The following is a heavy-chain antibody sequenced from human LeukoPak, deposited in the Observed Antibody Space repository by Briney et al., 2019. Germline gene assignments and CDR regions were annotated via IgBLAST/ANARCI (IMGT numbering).Heavy chain of an antibody. J-gene: IGHJ6*04. Sequence: SGGSLRLSCAASGFTFSDYYMSWIRQAPGKGLEWVSYISSSGRTIYYADSVKGGFTISRDNAKNSLYLQMNSLGAEDTAVYYCARAGGTDGSYRYLVDVWGKGTTVTVSS. CDR2: ISSSGRTI. V-gene: IGHV3-11*04. D-gene: IGHD3-16*02. CDR3: ARAGGTDGSYRYLVDV. CDR1: GFTFSDYY.